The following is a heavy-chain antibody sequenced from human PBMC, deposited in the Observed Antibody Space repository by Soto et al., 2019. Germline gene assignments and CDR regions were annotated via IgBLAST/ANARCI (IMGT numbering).Heavy chain of an antibody. D-gene: IGHD3-10*01. CDR2: IHHSGST. CDR3: ARYDYGSGNDYNIDY. V-gene: IGHV4-4*02. J-gene: IGHJ4*02. Sequence: TETLSLTCAVSGVSIGSMSWCIWVRQPPGKGLEWIGEIHHSGSTNYNPSLKSRVTISVEKSKNQFSLKLSSVTAADTAVYYCARYDYGSGNDYNIDYWGQG. CDR1: GVSIGSMSW.